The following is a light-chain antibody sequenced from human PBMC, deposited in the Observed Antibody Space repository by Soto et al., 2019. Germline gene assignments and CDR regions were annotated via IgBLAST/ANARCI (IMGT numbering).Light chain of an antibody. CDR3: QQRIDWRST. CDR1: QSVGTY. CDR2: DSS. Sequence: EIVLTQSPATLSLSPGERATLSCRASQSVGTYFAWYQQKPGQAPRLLIYDSSNRATGIPARFSGSGSGTDFTLTISSLEPEDFAVYYCQQRIDWRSTFGGGTKVEIK. J-gene: IGKJ4*01. V-gene: IGKV3-11*01.